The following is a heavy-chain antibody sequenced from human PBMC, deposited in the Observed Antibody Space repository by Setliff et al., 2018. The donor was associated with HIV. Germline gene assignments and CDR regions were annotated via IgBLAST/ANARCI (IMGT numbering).Heavy chain of an antibody. CDR2: IYTGGRT. D-gene: IGHD2-2*01. V-gene: IGHV4-4*07. J-gene: IGHJ4*02. CDR3: ARDRMPMASWVPDK. CDR1: DDSISSNY. Sequence: SETLSLTCTVSDDSISSNYWSWIWQSAGKGLEWVGRIYTGGRTNYNPSLKGRVTMSVDTSKNQFSLNLSSVTAADTAVYYCARDRMPMASWVPDKWGQGTLVTVSS.